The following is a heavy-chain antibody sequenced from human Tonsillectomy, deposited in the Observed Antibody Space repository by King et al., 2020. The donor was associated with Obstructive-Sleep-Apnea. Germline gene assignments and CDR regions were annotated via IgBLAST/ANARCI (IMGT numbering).Heavy chain of an antibody. CDR2: IRSKANSYAT. J-gene: IGHJ4*02. V-gene: IGHV3-73*01. D-gene: IGHD2-8*01. CDR1: GFTFSGSA. CDR3: TSPEVSFDY. Sequence: DVQLVESGGGLVQPGGSLKLSCAASGFTFSGSAMHWVRQASGKGLEWVGLIRSKANSYATAYAASVKGRFTISRDDSKNTASLQMNSLKTEDTAVYYCTSPEVSFDYWGRGTLVTVSS.